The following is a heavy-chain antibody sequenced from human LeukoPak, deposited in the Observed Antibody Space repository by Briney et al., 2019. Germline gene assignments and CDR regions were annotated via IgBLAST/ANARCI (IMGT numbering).Heavy chain of an antibody. CDR1: GGSLSGYY. D-gene: IGHD3-9*01. J-gene: IGHJ5*02. V-gene: IGHV4-34*01. CDR2: INHSGST. Sequence: PSETLCLTCAVYGGSLSGYYWSWIRQPPGKGLEWIGEINHSGSTNYNPSLKSRVTISVDTSKNQFSLKLSSVTAADTAVYYCARGCLGLRYFDWLLKTPNWFDPWGQGTLVTVSS. CDR3: ARGCLGLRYFDWLLKTPNWFDP.